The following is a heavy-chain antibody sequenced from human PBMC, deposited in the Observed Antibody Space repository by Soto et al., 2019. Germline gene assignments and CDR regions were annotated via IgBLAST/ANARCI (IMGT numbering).Heavy chain of an antibody. CDR3: ARGYNSSWDVFDL. J-gene: IGHJ5*02. V-gene: IGHV1-69*06. Sequence: QVQLVQSGAEVKKPGSSVKVSCKASGGTFSSSAINWVRQAPGQGLEWMGSIIPSFGTANYAQKFQGRVTITADKSTSIAYMELSSLRSEDTAFYYCARGYNSSWDVFDLWGQGTLVTVSS. D-gene: IGHD6-13*01. CDR2: IIPSFGTA. CDR1: GGTFSSSA.